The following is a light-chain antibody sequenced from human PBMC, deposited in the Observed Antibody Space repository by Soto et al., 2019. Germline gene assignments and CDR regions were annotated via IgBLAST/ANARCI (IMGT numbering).Light chain of an antibody. V-gene: IGKV3-20*01. Sequence: VLTHSPGTLSLSPSERATLSVSAGQSLTNSFIAWYQQKPGQAPRLLIYDTSSRASGIPDRFSGSGSGTDFTLTISRLETEDFAVYYCQQYGSSPWTFGQGTKVDI. CDR3: QQYGSSPWT. J-gene: IGKJ1*01. CDR1: QSLTNSF. CDR2: DTS.